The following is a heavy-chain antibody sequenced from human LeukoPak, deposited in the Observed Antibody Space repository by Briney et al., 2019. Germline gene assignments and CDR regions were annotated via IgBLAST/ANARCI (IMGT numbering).Heavy chain of an antibody. V-gene: IGHV3-33*08. CDR3: ARGHVRGYSYGFGY. D-gene: IGHD5-18*01. J-gene: IGHJ4*02. CDR1: GFMFRSYG. CDR2: IWYDGSNK. Sequence: GRSLRLSCAASGFMFRSYGMHWVRQAPGKGLEWVAVIWYDGSNKYYTDSVKGRYTISRDNSNNTLYLQMNSLRVEDTAVYYCARGHVRGYSYGFGYWGQGSLVTVSS.